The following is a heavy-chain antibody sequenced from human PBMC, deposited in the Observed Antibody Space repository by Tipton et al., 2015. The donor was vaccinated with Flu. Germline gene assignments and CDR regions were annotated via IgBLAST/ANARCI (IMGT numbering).Heavy chain of an antibody. CDR1: GFTFSSYA. CDR3: AKVGEVVVIASSFAS. CDR2: ISGSGGST. J-gene: IGHJ4*02. D-gene: IGHD2-21*01. V-gene: IGHV3-23*01. Sequence: SLRLSCAASGFTFSSYAMSWVRQAPGKGLEWVSAISGSGGSTYYADSVKGRFTISRDNSKNTLYLQMNSLRAEDTAVYYCAKVGEVVVIASSFASWGQGTLAPFSS.